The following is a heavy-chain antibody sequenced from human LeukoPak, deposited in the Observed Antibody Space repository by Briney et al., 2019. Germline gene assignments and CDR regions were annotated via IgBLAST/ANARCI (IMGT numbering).Heavy chain of an antibody. Sequence: GGSLRLSCAASGFTFSSYWMHWVRQVPGKGLVWVSRISNDGSTTIYADSVKGRFTISRDNAKNSLYLQMNSLRAEDTAVYYCAREAYDYVWGSYRSGFDYWGQGTLVTVSS. CDR1: GFTFSSYW. D-gene: IGHD3-16*02. J-gene: IGHJ4*02. V-gene: IGHV3-74*01. CDR3: AREAYDYVWGSYRSGFDY. CDR2: ISNDGSTT.